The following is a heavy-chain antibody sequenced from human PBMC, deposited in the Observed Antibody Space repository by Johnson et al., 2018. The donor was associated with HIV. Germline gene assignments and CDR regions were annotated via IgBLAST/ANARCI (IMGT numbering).Heavy chain of an antibody. V-gene: IGHV3-30*18. Sequence: QLVESGGGLVQPGGSLRLSCAASGFTFSSYAMSWVRQAPGKGLEWVAVISYDGSNKYYADSVTGRFPIPRDNSKNTLYLQMNSLRAEDTALYYCAKDMQLERWFGESANAFDIWGQGTMVTVSS. CDR3: AKDMQLERWFGESANAFDI. CDR2: ISYDGSNK. CDR1: GFTFSSYA. J-gene: IGHJ3*02. D-gene: IGHD3-10*01.